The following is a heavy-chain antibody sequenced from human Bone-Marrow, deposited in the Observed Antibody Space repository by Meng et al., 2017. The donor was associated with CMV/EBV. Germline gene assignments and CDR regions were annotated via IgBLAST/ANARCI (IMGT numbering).Heavy chain of an antibody. CDR2: MNPHSANT. Sequence: CKASGYTFTAYDVYWVRQVLGQGLEWMGWMNPHSANTAYAQKFQGRVSMTSDSSRNTAYLELRDLTSEDTALYYCARDSSKLWGLGYWGQGTLVTVSS. J-gene: IGHJ4*02. CDR3: ARDSSKLWGLGY. D-gene: IGHD1-1*01. V-gene: IGHV1-8*01. CDR1: GYTFTAYD.